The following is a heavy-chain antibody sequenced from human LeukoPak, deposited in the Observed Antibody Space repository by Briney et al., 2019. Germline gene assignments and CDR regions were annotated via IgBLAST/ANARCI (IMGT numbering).Heavy chain of an antibody. Sequence: ASVKVSCKVSGYTLTELSMHWVRQAPGKGLEWMGGFDPEDGETIYAQKFQGRVTMTEDTSTDTANMELSSLRSEDTAVYYCATTGPYYYDSSPCLGYWGQGTLVTVSS. J-gene: IGHJ4*02. CDR2: FDPEDGET. V-gene: IGHV1-24*01. CDR3: ATTGPYYYDSSPCLGY. CDR1: GYTLTELS. D-gene: IGHD3-22*01.